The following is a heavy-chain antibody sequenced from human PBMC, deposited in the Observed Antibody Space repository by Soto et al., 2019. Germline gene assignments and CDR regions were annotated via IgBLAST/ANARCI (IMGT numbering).Heavy chain of an antibody. V-gene: IGHV1-69*13. D-gene: IGHD4-4*01. CDR2: IIPIFGTA. CDR3: ARDDYSNYWFDP. CDR1: GGTFSSYA. Sequence: GASVKVSCKASGGTFSSYAISWVRQAPGQGLEWMGGIIPIFGTANYAQKFQGRVTITADESTSTAYMELSSLRSEDTAVYYCARDDYSNYWFDPWGQGTLVTV. J-gene: IGHJ5*02.